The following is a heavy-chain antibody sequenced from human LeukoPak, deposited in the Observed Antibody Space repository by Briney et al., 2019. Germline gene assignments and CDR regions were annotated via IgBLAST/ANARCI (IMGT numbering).Heavy chain of an antibody. CDR1: EFNFRSYN. J-gene: IGHJ4*02. V-gene: IGHV3-48*04. CDR3: ARDMYSGSYLTFDY. Sequence: GGSLRLSCAASEFNFRSYNMNWVRQAPGKGLEWVSYISSSGSTIHYADSVKGRFTISRDNAKNSLYLQMNSLRAEDTAVYYCARDMYSGSYLTFDYWGQGTLVTVSS. D-gene: IGHD1-26*01. CDR2: ISSSGSTI.